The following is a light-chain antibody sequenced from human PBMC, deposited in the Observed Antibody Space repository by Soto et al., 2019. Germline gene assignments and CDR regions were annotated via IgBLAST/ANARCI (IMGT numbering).Light chain of an antibody. Sequence: AIQLTQSPSSLSASIGDKVTITCRASQGISSSLVWFQQKPGKAPKLLIFDASSLQTGVPSRFSGSGSGTDFTLTITSLQPEDFATYFCQQFYAYPPITFGQGTRLEMK. CDR2: DAS. CDR1: QGISSS. V-gene: IGKV1-13*02. J-gene: IGKJ5*01. CDR3: QQFYAYPPIT.